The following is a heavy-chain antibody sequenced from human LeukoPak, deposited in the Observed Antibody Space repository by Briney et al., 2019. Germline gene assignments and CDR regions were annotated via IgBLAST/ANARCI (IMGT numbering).Heavy chain of an antibody. CDR1: GFTFSSYA. CDR3: AKISSSAEPNFDY. CDR2: IWPDGSKK. D-gene: IGHD1-14*01. Sequence: PGGSLRLSCAASGFTFSSYAMHWVRQAPGKGLEWVAFIWPDGSKKCYADSVKGRFTISRDNSKSTLSLQMNSLRPEDTALYFCAKISSSAEPNFDYWGQGTLLTVSS. V-gene: IGHV3-30*02. J-gene: IGHJ4*02.